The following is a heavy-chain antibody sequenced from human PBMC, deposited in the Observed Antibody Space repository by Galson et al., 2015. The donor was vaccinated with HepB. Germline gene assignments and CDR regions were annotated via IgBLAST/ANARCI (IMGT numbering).Heavy chain of an antibody. CDR2: MNPNSGNT. CDR3: ARCGYSSSYYYYMDV. CDR1: GYTFTSYD. J-gene: IGHJ6*03. Sequence: SVKVSCKASGYTFTSYDINWVRQATGQGLEWMGWMNPNSGNTGYAQKFKGRVTITRNNSISTAYMELSSLRAEDTAVYYCARCGYSSSYYYYMDVWGKGTTVTVSS. V-gene: IGHV1-8*01. D-gene: IGHD6-6*01.